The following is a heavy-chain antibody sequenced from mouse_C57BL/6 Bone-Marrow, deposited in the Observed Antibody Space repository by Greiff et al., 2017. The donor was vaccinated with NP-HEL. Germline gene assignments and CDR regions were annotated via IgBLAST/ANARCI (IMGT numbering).Heavy chain of an antibody. CDR2: IHPNSGST. CDR3: AAYYKAWFAY. CDR1: GYTFTSYW. J-gene: IGHJ3*01. D-gene: IGHD2-12*01. V-gene: IGHV1-64*01. Sequence: QVQLQQPGAELVKPGASVKLSCKASGYTFTSYWMHWVKQRPGQGLEWIGMIHPNSGSTNYNEKFKSKATLTVDKSSSTAYMQRSSLTSEDSAVYYCAAYYKAWFAYWGQGTLVTVSA.